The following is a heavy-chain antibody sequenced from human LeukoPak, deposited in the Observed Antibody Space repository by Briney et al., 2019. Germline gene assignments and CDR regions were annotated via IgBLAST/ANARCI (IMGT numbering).Heavy chain of an antibody. D-gene: IGHD3-10*01. CDR1: GYSFTSYW. CDR3: ARHSSGSWDPHRYFGMDV. CDR2: IDPSDSHT. J-gene: IGHJ6*02. Sequence: GESLKISCKASGYSFTSYWISWVRQMPGKGLEWMGRIDPSDSHTNYRPSFQGHVTMSTDKSSRTAYLQWSSLKASDTAMYYCARHSSGSWDPHRYFGMDVWGQGTMVGASS. V-gene: IGHV5-10-1*01.